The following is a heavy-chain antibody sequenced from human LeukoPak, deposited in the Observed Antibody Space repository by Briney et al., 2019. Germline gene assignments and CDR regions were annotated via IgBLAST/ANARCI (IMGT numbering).Heavy chain of an antibody. J-gene: IGHJ6*02. CDR3: AKEPVNYYYSYAMDV. D-gene: IGHD3-22*01. CDR2: ISYDGSNK. V-gene: IGHV3-30*18. Sequence: GGSLRLSCAAFGFTFSSSGMHWVRQAPGEGLEWVAVISYDGSNKYYADSLKGRFTISRDNSKNTLYLRMNSLRAEDTAVYYCAKEPVNYYYSYAMDVWGQGTTVTVSS. CDR1: GFTFSSSG.